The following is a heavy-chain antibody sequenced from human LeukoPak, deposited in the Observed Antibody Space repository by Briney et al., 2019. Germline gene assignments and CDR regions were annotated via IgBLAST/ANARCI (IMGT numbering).Heavy chain of an antibody. J-gene: IGHJ5*02. CDR1: GGSFSGYY. D-gene: IGHD2-15*01. Sequence: PSETLSLTCAVYGGSFSGYYWSWIRQTPGEGLEWIGEINYSGSTNYNPSLKSRVTISMDTSNNQFSLKLTSVTAADTAVYYCAGQVVVAATVWFDPWGQGTLVTVSS. V-gene: IGHV4-34*01. CDR2: INYSGST. CDR3: AGQVVVAATVWFDP.